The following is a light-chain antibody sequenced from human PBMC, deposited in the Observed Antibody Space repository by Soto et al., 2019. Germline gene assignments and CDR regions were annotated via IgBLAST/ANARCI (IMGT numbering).Light chain of an antibody. CDR1: QGISSA. Sequence: IQLTQSPSSLPVSVGYRVAMTGRASQGISSALAWYQQKPGKAPKLLIYDASSLESGVPSRFSGSGSGTDFTLTISSLQPEDFATYYCQQFHNYPPITFGQGTRLAI. CDR2: DAS. J-gene: IGKJ5*01. V-gene: IGKV1D-13*01. CDR3: QQFHNYPPIT.